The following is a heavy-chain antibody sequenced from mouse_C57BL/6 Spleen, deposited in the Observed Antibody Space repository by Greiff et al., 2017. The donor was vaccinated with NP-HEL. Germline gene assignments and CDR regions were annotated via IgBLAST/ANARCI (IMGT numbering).Heavy chain of an antibody. CDR3: ARQGSTLYWYFDV. J-gene: IGHJ1*03. V-gene: IGHV1-54*01. CDR1: GYAFTNYL. Sequence: QVQLQQSGAELVRPGTSVKVSCKASGYAFTNYLIEWVKQRPGQGLEWIGVINPGSGGTNYNEKFKGKATLTADKSSSTAYMQLSSLTSEDSAVYFCARQGSTLYWYFDVWGTGTTVTVAS. D-gene: IGHD5-1*01. CDR2: INPGSGGT.